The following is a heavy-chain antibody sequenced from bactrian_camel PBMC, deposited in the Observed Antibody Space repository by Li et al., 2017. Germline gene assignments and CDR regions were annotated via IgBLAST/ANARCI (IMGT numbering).Heavy chain of an antibody. CDR2: IVRGTGRT. D-gene: IGHD1*01. CDR1: GYMHNIGC. Sequence: HVQLVESGGGSVQAGGSLTLSCKASGYMHNIGCMAWFRQTPHNEREGVASIVRGTGRTTYADSVKGRFTISLDGARDTVDLQMNNLKVEDTAMYYCAADTACSPTEVDADYWGQGTQVTVS. V-gene: IGHV3S53*01. CDR3: AADTACSPTEVDADY. J-gene: IGHJ4*01.